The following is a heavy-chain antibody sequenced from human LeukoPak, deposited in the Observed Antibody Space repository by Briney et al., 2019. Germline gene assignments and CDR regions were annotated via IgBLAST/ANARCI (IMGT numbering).Heavy chain of an antibody. J-gene: IGHJ4*02. CDR1: GFTFSSYW. D-gene: IGHD3-10*01. CDR3: ARDHSQYYYGSGSSYDY. CDR2: IKQDGSEK. V-gene: IGHV3-7*01. Sequence: GGSLRLSCAASGFTFSSYWTRWVRQAPGKGLEWVANIKQDGSEKYYVDSVKGRFTISRDNAKNSLYLQMNSLRAEDTAVYYCARDHSQYYYGSGSSYDYWGQGTLVTVSS.